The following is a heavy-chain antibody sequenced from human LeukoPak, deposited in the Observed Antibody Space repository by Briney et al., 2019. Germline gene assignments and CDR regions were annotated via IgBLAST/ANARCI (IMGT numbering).Heavy chain of an antibody. CDR1: GGTFSSYA. CDR2: IIPILGIA. D-gene: IGHD6-25*01. V-gene: IGHV1-69*04. J-gene: IGHJ3*02. Sequence: SVKVSCKASGGTFSSYAISWVRQAPGQGLEWMGRIIPILGIANYAQKFQGRVTITADKSTSTAYMELRSLRSDDTAVYYCARDKRYALDIWGQGTMVTVSS. CDR3: ARDKRYALDI.